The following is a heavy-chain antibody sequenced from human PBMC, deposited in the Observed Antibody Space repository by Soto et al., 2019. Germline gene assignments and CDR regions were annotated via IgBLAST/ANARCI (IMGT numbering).Heavy chain of an antibody. CDR3: ARVYHCGGDCYLYYYYGMAV. CDR2: ISAYNGNT. J-gene: IGHJ6*02. D-gene: IGHD2-21*02. V-gene: IGHV1-18*01. CDR1: GYTFTSYG. Sequence: QVQLVQSGAEVKKPGASVKVSCKASGYTFTSYGISWVRQAPGQGLEWMGWISAYNGNTNYAQKLQGRVTMTTDTSTSTAYMELRSLRSDDTAVYYCARVYHCGGDCYLYYYYGMAVWGQGTRVTVSS.